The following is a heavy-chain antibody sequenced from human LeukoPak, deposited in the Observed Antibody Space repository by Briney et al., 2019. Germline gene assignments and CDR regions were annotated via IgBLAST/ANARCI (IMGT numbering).Heavy chain of an antibody. CDR1: GYTFTGYY. D-gene: IGHD4-11*01. J-gene: IGHJ6*03. CDR2: INPNSGGT. V-gene: IGHV1-2*02. CDR3: ARDYSNYGPYYYYMDV. Sequence: ASVKVPCKASGYTFTGYYMHWMRQAPGQGLEWMGWINPNSGGTNYAQKFQGRVTMTRDTSISTAYMELSRLRSDDTAVCYCARDYSNYGPYYYYMDVWGKGTTVTVSS.